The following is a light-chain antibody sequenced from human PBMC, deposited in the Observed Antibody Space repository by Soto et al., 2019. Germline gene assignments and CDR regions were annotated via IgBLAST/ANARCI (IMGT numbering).Light chain of an antibody. CDR2: AAS. CDR1: QTINNY. Sequence: DIQMTQSPSSLSAPVGDRVTITCRASQTINNYVSWYQQKPGKAPKSLIYAASTLQRGVPTRFSGSGSGTDFTLTINSLQPEDSAIYYCQQSAKIPRTFGQGTKVEI. CDR3: QQSAKIPRT. J-gene: IGKJ1*01. V-gene: IGKV1-39*01.